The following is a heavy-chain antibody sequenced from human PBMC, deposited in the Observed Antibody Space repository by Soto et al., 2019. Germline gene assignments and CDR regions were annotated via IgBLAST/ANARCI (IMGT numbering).Heavy chain of an antibody. CDR2: ISWNSGSI. J-gene: IGHJ4*02. CDR3: AKDMSHDYYDSSGRDY. D-gene: IGHD3-22*01. Sequence: GGSLRLSCAASGFTFDDYAMHWVRQAPGKGLEWVSGISWNSGSIGYADSVKGRFTISRDNAKNSLHLQMNSLRAEDTALYYCAKDMSHDYYDSSGRDYWGQGTLVTVSS. CDR1: GFTFDDYA. V-gene: IGHV3-9*01.